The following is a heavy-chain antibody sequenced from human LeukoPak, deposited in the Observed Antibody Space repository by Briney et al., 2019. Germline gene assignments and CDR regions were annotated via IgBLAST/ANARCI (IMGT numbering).Heavy chain of an antibody. D-gene: IGHD5-18*01. V-gene: IGHV3-23*01. J-gene: IGHJ4*02. CDR3: ANDLGWIQLNLG. Sequence: QSGGSLRLSCAASGFTFSSYAMSWVRQAPGKGLEWVSGISGHGDITYYADSVKGRFTISRDNSRNTVYLQMNSLRAEDTAVYYCANDLGWIQLNLGRGQGTLVTVSS. CDR1: GFTFSSYA. CDR2: ISGHGDIT.